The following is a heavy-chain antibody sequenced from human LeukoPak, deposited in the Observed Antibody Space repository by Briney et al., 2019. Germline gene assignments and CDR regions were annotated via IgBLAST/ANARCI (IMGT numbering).Heavy chain of an antibody. J-gene: IGHJ5*02. CDR1: GFTFSSFA. V-gene: IGHV3-23*01. CDR2: ISGSGGRT. CDR3: AKKTHYYDRSGYYAS. D-gene: IGHD3-22*01. Sequence: WGSLRLSSAASGFTFSSFAMSWVRQAPGKGLEWGSAISGSGGRTYSADSVTGRSTISRDPSRNPLYLQMNNLRAEDLAVYYCAKKTHYYDRSGYYASWGQGTLVTVSS.